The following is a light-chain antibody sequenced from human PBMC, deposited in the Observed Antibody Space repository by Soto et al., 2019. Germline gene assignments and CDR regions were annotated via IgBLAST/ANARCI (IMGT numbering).Light chain of an antibody. J-gene: IGKJ3*01. CDR3: QQSYSTPLFT. V-gene: IGKV1-39*01. Sequence: DIQMTQSPYSLSASVGDRVTITCRASQSISSYLNWYQQKPGKAPKLLIYAASSLQSGVPSRFSGSGSGTDSTLTISSLQPEDFATYYCQQSYSTPLFTFGPGTKVDIK. CDR2: AAS. CDR1: QSISSY.